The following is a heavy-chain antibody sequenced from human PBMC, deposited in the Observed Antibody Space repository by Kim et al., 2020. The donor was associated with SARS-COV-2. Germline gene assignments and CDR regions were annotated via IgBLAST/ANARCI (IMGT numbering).Heavy chain of an antibody. Sequence: DSVKGRFTVSRDSSKNTLYLQMNSLRAEDTAVYYCAKGGQRLYNYYGMYVWGQGTTVTVSS. V-gene: IGHV3-53*01. J-gene: IGHJ6*02. CDR3: AKGGQRLYNYYGMYV. D-gene: IGHD3-16*01.